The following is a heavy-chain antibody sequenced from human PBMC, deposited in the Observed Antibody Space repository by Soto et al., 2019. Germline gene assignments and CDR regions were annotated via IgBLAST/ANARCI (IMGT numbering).Heavy chain of an antibody. CDR3: EREKKYSSSGHPGRYCDYGLAA. J-gene: IGHJ6*02. V-gene: IGHV3-21*01. D-gene: IGHD6-13*01. CDR2: ISSSSSYV. Sequence: GRPLRLSCAASGFTFSSDSMNWLRQAPGTGLEWVSSISSSSSYVYYADSVKGRFTISRDNAKNSLYLQMNSLRAEDTAVYYCEREKKYSSSGHPGRYCDYGLAAWGQGTTVTVS. CDR1: GFTFSSDS.